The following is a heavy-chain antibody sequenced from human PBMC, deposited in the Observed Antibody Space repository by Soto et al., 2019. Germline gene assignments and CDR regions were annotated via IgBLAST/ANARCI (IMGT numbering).Heavy chain of an antibody. CDR3: ARDHGYSGYDSWFDP. Sequence: QVQLQESGPGLVKPSQTLSLTCTVSGGSISSGGYYWSWIRQHPGKGLEWIGYIYYSGSTFYNPSLKSRVTISVDTSKNHFALKLSSVTAADTAVYYCARDHGYSGYDSWFDPWGQGTLVTVSS. CDR1: GGSISSGGYY. D-gene: IGHD5-12*01. CDR2: IYYSGST. V-gene: IGHV4-31*03. J-gene: IGHJ5*02.